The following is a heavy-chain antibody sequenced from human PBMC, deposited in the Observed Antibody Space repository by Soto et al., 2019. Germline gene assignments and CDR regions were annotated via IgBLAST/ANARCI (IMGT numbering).Heavy chain of an antibody. CDR3: ARVNSHSFDFDFWSGYSRWVYYGMDV. D-gene: IGHD3-3*01. J-gene: IGHJ6*02. Sequence: GASAKVSCKACGGTFSSSAITWARQDTGQGQEWMGGIIPIFGTANYAKKYQGRVTITADESTSTAYMELSSLRSEVTALYFCARVNSHSFDFDFWSGYSRWVYYGMDVWGQGTTVTVSS. CDR1: GGTFSSSA. V-gene: IGHV1-69*13. CDR2: IIPIFGTA.